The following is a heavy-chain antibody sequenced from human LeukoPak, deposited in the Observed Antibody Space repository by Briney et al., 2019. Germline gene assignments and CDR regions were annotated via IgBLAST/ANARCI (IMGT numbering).Heavy chain of an antibody. Sequence: PSETLSLTCAVYGGSFSGYYWSWIRQPPGKGLEWIGEINHSGSTNYNPSLKSRVTISVDTSKNQFSLKLSSVTAADTAVYYCARHQRGVSRAKYYYYMDVWGKGTTVTISS. D-gene: IGHD3-10*01. J-gene: IGHJ6*03. CDR2: INHSGST. CDR3: ARHQRGVSRAKYYYYMDV. V-gene: IGHV4-34*01. CDR1: GGSFSGYY.